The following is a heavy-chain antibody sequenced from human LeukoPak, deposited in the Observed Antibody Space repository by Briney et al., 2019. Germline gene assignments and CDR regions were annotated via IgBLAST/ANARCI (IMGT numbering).Heavy chain of an antibody. V-gene: IGHV4-61*02. CDR2: IYTSGST. Sequence: PSQTLSLTCTVSGGSISSGSYYWSWIRQPAGKGLEWIGRIYTSGSTNYNPSLKSRVTMSVDTSKNQFSLKLSSVTAADTAVYYCARDIAYDFWSGYQPYYNWFDPWGQGTLVTVSP. CDR3: ARDIAYDFWSGYQPYYNWFDP. CDR1: GGSISSGSYY. D-gene: IGHD3-3*01. J-gene: IGHJ5*02.